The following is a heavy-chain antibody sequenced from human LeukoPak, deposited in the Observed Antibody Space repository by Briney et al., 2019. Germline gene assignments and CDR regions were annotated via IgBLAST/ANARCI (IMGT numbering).Heavy chain of an antibody. CDR1: GGSSSRSY. D-gene: IGHD3-10*01. CDR3: ARDGPISGNEYYYYYYMDV. Sequence: SETLSLTCTVSGGSSSRSYWSWIRQPPGKGLEWIGYIYYSGSTNYNPSLKSRVTISVDTSKNQFSLKLSSVTAADTAVYYCARDGPISGNEYYYYYYMDVWGKGTTVTVSS. V-gene: IGHV4-59*01. J-gene: IGHJ6*03. CDR2: IYYSGST.